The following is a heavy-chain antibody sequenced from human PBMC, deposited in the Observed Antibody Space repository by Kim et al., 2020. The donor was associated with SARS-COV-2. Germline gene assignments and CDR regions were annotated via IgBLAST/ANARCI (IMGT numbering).Heavy chain of an antibody. J-gene: IGHJ3*02. CDR2: IYPGDSDT. CDR3: ASSRDGYNRADAFDI. D-gene: IGHD5-12*01. Sequence: GESLKISCKGSGYSFTSYWIGWVRQMPGKGLEWMGIIYPGDSDTRYSPSFQGQVTISADKSISTAYLQWSSLKASDTAMYYCASSRDGYNRADAFDIWGQGTMVTVSS. V-gene: IGHV5-51*01. CDR1: GYSFTSYW.